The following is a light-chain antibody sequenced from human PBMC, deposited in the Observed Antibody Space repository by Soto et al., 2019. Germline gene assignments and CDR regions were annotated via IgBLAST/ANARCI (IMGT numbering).Light chain of an antibody. Sequence: VMTQSLDSLAVSLGERATINCKSSQSVLYSSNNKNYLAWYQQKPGQPPKALIYWASTRESGVPDRFSGSGSGTDFTLTISSLQAEDVAVYYCQQYYTTPWTFGQGTKVDTK. J-gene: IGKJ1*01. CDR1: QSVLYSSNNKNY. CDR3: QQYYTTPWT. V-gene: IGKV4-1*01. CDR2: WAS.